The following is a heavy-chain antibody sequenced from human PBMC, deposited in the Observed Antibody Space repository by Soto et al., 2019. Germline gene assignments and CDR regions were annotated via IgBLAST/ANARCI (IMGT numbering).Heavy chain of an antibody. CDR3: VKLTDY. CDR1: GFTFSSYD. J-gene: IGHJ4*01. CDR2: ISPNGAGT. D-gene: IGHD3-9*01. V-gene: IGHV3-64D*06. Sequence: GGSLRLSCSASGFTFSSYDVHWVRQAPAKGLEFVAGISPNGAGTFYADSVKGRSTISRDNSKNTLYLQMSSLTPDDSAVYYCVKLTDYWGRGTLVTVSS.